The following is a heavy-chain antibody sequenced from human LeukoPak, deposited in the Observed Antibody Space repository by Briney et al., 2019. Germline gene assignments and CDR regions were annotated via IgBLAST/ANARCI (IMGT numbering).Heavy chain of an antibody. Sequence: GGSLRLSCAASGFTFSIYWMSWVRQAPGKGLEWVSAIGGSGGSTYYADSVKGRFTISRDNSKNTLYLQMNSLRAEDTAVYYCARVHCSSTSCPLPDYGLDVWGQGTTVTVSS. CDR2: IGGSGGST. D-gene: IGHD2-2*01. V-gene: IGHV3-23*01. CDR3: ARVHCSSTSCPLPDYGLDV. CDR1: GFTFSIYW. J-gene: IGHJ6*02.